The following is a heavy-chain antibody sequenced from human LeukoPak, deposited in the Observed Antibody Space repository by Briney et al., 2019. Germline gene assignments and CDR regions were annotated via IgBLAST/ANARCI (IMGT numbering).Heavy chain of an antibody. CDR3: ARLGCSSTSCYVGVGWFDP. Sequence: GESLKISCKGSGYSFTSYWIGWVRHTPGKGLEWMGIIYPGDSDTRYSPSFQGQVTISADKSISTAYLQWSSLKASDTAMYYCARLGCSSTSCYVGVGWFDPWGQGTLVTVSS. J-gene: IGHJ5*02. D-gene: IGHD2-2*01. CDR1: GYSFTSYW. V-gene: IGHV5-51*01. CDR2: IYPGDSDT.